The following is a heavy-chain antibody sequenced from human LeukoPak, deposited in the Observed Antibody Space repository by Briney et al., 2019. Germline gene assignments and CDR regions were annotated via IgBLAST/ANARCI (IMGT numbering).Heavy chain of an antibody. CDR1: GGSISSYY. CDR2: IYTSGST. D-gene: IGHD3-16*01. CDR3: ARENYDYSYYYYMDV. Sequence: PSETLSLTCTVSGGSISSYYWNWIRQPAGKGLEWIGRIYTSGSTNYNPSLKSRVTMSVDTSKNQFSLKLSSVTAADTAVYYCARENYDYSYYYYMDVWGKGTTVTVSS. V-gene: IGHV4-4*07. J-gene: IGHJ6*03.